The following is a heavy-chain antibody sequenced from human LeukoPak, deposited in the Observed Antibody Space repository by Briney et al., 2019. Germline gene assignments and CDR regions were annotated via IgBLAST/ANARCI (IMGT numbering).Heavy chain of an antibody. CDR2: ISSSSSYI. CDR1: GFTFSSYS. Sequence: GSLRLSCAASGFTFSSYSMNWVRQAPGKGLEWVSSISSSSSYIYYADSVKGRFTISRDNAKNSLYPQMNSLRAEDTAVYYCARDSGMTTVTTADYWGQGTLVTVSS. CDR3: ARDSGMTTVTTADY. J-gene: IGHJ4*02. D-gene: IGHD4-17*01. V-gene: IGHV3-21*01.